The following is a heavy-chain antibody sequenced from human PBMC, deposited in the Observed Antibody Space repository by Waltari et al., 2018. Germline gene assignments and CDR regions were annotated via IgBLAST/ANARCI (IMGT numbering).Heavy chain of an antibody. J-gene: IGHJ4*02. D-gene: IGHD6-19*01. CDR2: IYYSGST. CDR1: GGSIRSSSYY. CDR3: ARGRSSGWYTRVDPEDY. Sequence: QLQLQESGPGLVKPSETLSLTCTVSGGSIRSSSYYWGWSRQPPGKGLEWIGSIYYSGSTYYNPSLKSRVTISVDTSKNQFSLKLSSVTAADTAVYYCARGRSSGWYTRVDPEDYWGQGTLVTVSS. V-gene: IGHV4-39*07.